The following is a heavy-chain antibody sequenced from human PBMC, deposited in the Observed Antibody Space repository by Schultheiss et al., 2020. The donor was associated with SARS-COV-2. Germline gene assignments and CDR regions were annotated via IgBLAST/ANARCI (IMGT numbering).Heavy chain of an antibody. D-gene: IGHD2-2*01. V-gene: IGHV4-31*03. Sequence: SGPTLVKPTQTLTLTCTFSGFSLSTSGMCVSWIRQPPGKALEWIGYIYYSGSTYYNPSLKSRVTISIDTSTSQFSLKLSSVTAADTAVYYCARIGGPAAIVRMGFDYWGQGTLVTVSS. CDR3: ARIGGPAAIVRMGFDY. J-gene: IGHJ4*02. CDR2: IYYSGST. CDR1: GFSLSTSGMC.